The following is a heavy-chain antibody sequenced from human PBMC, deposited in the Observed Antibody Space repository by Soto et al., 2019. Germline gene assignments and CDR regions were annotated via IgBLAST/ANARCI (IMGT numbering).Heavy chain of an antibody. J-gene: IGHJ5*02. CDR2: IFYSGST. Sequence: PSETLSLTCTVSSGSISITIYSWDWIRQPPGKGLEWIGSIFYSGSTYYNPSLKSRVTISVDTSKNQFSLTLTSVTAADTAVYYCARQCWGVTCHWFVPWGQGTLVTVSS. D-gene: IGHD3-10*02. CDR1: SGSISITIYS. V-gene: IGHV4-39*01. CDR3: ARQCWGVTCHWFVP.